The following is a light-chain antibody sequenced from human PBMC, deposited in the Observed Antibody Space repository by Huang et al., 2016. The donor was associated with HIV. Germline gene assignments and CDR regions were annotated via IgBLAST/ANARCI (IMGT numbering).Light chain of an antibody. CDR3: QQCKNYPLT. CDR2: DAS. Sequence: AIQLTQSPSFLSASVGDRVTITCRASQDITDALAWYQQKPGKPPKVLIYDASSLESGVPSRFSGSGSGADFTLTISSLQPEDFATYYCQQCKNYPLTFGGGTKVEVK. V-gene: IGKV1D-13*01. J-gene: IGKJ4*01. CDR1: QDITDA.